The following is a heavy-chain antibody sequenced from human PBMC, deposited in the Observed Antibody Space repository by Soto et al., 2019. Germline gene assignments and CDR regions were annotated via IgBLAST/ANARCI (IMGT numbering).Heavy chain of an antibody. D-gene: IGHD6-19*01. CDR3: ARDSVAGTGRCLGY. Sequence: ASVKVSCKASGYTFTSYAMHWVRQAPGQRLEWMGWINAGNGNTKYSQKFQGRVTMTRDTSTSTVYMELSSLRSEDTAVYYCARDSVAGTGRCLGYWGQGTLVTVSS. CDR1: GYTFTSYA. J-gene: IGHJ4*02. V-gene: IGHV1-3*01. CDR2: INAGNGNT.